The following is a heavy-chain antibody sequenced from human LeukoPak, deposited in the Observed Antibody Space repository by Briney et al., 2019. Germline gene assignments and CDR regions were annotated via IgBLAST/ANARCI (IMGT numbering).Heavy chain of an antibody. CDR1: GGSISSYY. Sequence: SGPTLVKPSETLSLTCTVSGGSISSYYWSWIRQPPGKGLEWIGYIYYSGSTNYNPSLKSRVTISVDTSTNQFSLKLTSVTAADTAVYYCAGHHPRNTVDFWGQGTLVTVSS. CDR3: AGHHPRNTVDF. V-gene: IGHV4-59*08. J-gene: IGHJ4*02. CDR2: IYYSGST. D-gene: IGHD2/OR15-2a*01.